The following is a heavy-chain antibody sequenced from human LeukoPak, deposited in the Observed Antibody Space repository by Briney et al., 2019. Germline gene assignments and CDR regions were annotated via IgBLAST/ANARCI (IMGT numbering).Heavy chain of an antibody. CDR2: INTYNGNT. Sequence: WASVKVSCKASGYTLTNYGISWVRQAPGQGLEWMGWINTYNGNTNYAQKFQGRVTMTTDTSTSTAYMELRSLRSDDTAVYYCARNSPRDVAGRQFLPGVLSLLSQCDNCFDPWGQGTLVSVSS. D-gene: IGHD7-27*01. J-gene: IGHJ5*02. CDR1: GYTLTNYG. V-gene: IGHV1-18*04. CDR3: ARNSPRDVAGRQFLPGVLSLLSQCDNCFDP.